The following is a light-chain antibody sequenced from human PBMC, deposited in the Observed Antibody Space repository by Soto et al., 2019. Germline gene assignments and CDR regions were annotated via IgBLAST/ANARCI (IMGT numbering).Light chain of an antibody. Sequence: SYELTQPPSVSVAPGKTARITCGGNNIGSKSVHCYQQKPGQAPVLVIYYASDRPSGIPERFSGSNSGNTAALTISRVEAGDEADYYCQVWDSSSDHVVFGGGTKLTVL. V-gene: IGLV3-21*04. CDR1: NIGSKS. J-gene: IGLJ2*01. CDR3: QVWDSSSDHVV. CDR2: YAS.